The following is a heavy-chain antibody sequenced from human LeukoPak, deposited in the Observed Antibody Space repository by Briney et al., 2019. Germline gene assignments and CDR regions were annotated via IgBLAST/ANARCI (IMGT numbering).Heavy chain of an antibody. V-gene: IGHV4-30-2*01. CDR2: IYHSGST. Sequence: SETLSLTCTVSGGSISSGGYYWSWIRQPPGKGLEWIGYIYHSGSTSYNPSLKSRVTLSVGRSKNQFSLRLNSVTAADTAVYYCARSFTDNFFFENWGQGTLVTVSS. CDR3: ARSFTDNFFFEN. D-gene: IGHD1-1*01. J-gene: IGHJ4*02. CDR1: GGSISSGGYY.